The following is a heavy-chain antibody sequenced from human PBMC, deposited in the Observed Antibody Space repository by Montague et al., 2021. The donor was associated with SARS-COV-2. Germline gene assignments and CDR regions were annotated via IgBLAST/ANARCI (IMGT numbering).Heavy chain of an antibody. V-gene: IGHV4-59*11. D-gene: IGHD3-10*01. CDR1: GGSMSDHY. J-gene: IGHJ5*02. Sequence: SETLSLTCTVSGGSMSDHYWAWIRQPPGKGLEWLAYIYYSGGINSNASLKSRVTMSVDTSKYQFSLKLTSVTAADTAVYYCARAVSVRRAVNWFDPWGQGTLGTVSS. CDR2: IYYSGGI. CDR3: ARAVSVRRAVNWFDP.